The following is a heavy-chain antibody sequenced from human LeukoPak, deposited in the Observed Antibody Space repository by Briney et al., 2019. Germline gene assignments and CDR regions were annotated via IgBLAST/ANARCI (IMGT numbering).Heavy chain of an antibody. CDR1: GFTFSSYG. J-gene: IGHJ4*02. CDR2: ILYDGSNE. Sequence: PGGSLRLSCAASGFTFSSYGMHWVRQAPGKGLGWVAFILYDGSNEYYADSVKGRFTISRDNSKNTLYLQMNSLRAEDTAVYYCAKGGEGYCSSTSCNPPFDYWGQGTLVTVSS. CDR3: AKGGEGYCSSTSCNPPFDY. D-gene: IGHD2-2*01. V-gene: IGHV3-30*02.